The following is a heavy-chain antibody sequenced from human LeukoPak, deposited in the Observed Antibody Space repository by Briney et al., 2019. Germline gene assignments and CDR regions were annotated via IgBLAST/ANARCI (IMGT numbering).Heavy chain of an antibody. D-gene: IGHD5-24*01. V-gene: IGHV3-53*01. CDR3: TRDQMNY. CDR2: IFSNGDT. CDR1: EFTVSRNY. J-gene: IGHJ4*02. Sequence: GGSLRLSCTASEFTVSRNYMLWVRQAPGKGLEWVPLIFSNGDTHYADSVKGRFTISRDTSKNTVSLQMNSLRVEDTAMYYCTRDQMNYWGQGTLVTVSS.